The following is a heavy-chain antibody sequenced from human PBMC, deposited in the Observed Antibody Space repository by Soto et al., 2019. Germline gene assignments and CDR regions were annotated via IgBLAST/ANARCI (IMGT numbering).Heavy chain of an antibody. CDR2: IYYSGST. CDR1: GGSISSYY. D-gene: IGHD2-2*02. V-gene: IGHV4-59*01. Sequence: PSETLSLTCTVSGGSISSYYWSWIRQPPGKGLEWIGYIYYSGSTNYNPSLKSRVTISVDTSKNQFSLKLSSVTAADTAVYYCARVVEYPTWWFDPWGQGTLVTVSS. CDR3: ARVVEYPTWWFDP. J-gene: IGHJ5*02.